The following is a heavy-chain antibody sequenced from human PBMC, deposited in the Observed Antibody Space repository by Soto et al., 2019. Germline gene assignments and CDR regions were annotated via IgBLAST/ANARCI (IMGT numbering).Heavy chain of an antibody. D-gene: IGHD6-13*01. Sequence: LRLSCAASGFTFSSYAMSWVRQAPGKGLEWVSAISGSGGSTYYADSVKGRFTISRDNSKNTLYLQMNSLRAEDTAVYYCAKDQASAAAASLDYWGQGTLVTVSS. CDR2: ISGSGGST. CDR1: GFTFSSYA. J-gene: IGHJ4*02. CDR3: AKDQASAAAASLDY. V-gene: IGHV3-23*01.